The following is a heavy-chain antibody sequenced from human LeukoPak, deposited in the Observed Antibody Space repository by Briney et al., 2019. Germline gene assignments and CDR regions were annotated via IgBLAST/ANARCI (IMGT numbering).Heavy chain of an antibody. CDR2: ISYDGSNK. D-gene: IGHD6-13*01. J-gene: IGHJ4*02. CDR1: GFTFSSYA. Sequence: GGSLRLSCAASGFTFSSYAMHWVRQAPGKGLEWVAVISYDGSNKYYADSVKGRFTISRDNSKNTLYLHMNILRAEDTAVYFCAKQGYTTSWLYFDSWGQGALVTVSS. CDR3: AKQGYTTSWLYFDS. V-gene: IGHV3-30-3*01.